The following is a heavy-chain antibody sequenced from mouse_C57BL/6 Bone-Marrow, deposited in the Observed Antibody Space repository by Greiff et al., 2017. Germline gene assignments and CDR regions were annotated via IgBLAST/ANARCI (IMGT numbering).Heavy chain of an antibody. Sequence: QVQLKQPGAELVKPGASVKLSCKASGYTFTSYWMHWVKQRPGRGLEWIGRIDPTGGGTKYNQKFKSKATLTVDKPSSTAYMQLSSLTSEDSAVYYCAREGLRRYWGQGTLVTVSA. V-gene: IGHV1-72*01. CDR1: GYTFTSYW. D-gene: IGHD2-4*01. J-gene: IGHJ3*01. CDR3: AREGLRRY. CDR2: IDPTGGGT.